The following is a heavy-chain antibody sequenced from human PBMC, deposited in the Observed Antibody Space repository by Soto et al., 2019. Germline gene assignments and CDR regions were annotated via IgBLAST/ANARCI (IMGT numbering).Heavy chain of an antibody. CDR1: GFTFSSYA. CDR2: ISYDGSNK. V-gene: IGHV3-30-3*01. Sequence: QVQLVESGGGVVQPGRSLRLSCTASGFTFSSYAMHWVRQAPGKGLEWAAVISYDGSNKYYADSVKGRFTISRDNSKNTMYLQMNSLRVEDTAVYYCARPYSSGWYGDLDYWGQGTLVTVSS. J-gene: IGHJ4*02. CDR3: ARPYSSGWYGDLDY. D-gene: IGHD6-19*01.